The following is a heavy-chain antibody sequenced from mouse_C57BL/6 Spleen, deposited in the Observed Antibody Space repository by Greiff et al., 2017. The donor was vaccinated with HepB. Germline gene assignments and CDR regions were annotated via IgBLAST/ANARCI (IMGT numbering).Heavy chain of an antibody. CDR1: GYTFTDYY. J-gene: IGHJ3*01. CDR3: ARSAGGVSFAY. D-gene: IGHD1-2*01. Sequence: EVQLQQSGPELVKPGASVKISCKASGYTFTDYYMNWVKQSHGKSLEWIGDINPNNGGTSYNQKFKGKATLTVDKSSSTAYMELRSLTSEDSAVYYCARSAGGVSFAYWGQGTLVTVSA. CDR2: INPNNGGT. V-gene: IGHV1-26*01.